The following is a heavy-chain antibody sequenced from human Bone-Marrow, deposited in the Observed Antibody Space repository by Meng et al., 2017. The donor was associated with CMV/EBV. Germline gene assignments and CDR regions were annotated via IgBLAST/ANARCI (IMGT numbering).Heavy chain of an antibody. J-gene: IGHJ4*02. CDR3: TKDSGRGGHLWFRGVDY. CDR2: ISSSSSYI. CDR1: GFTFSSYS. Sequence: GGSLRLSCAASGFTFSSYSMNWVRQAPGKGLEWVSSISSSSSYIYYADSVKGRFTISRDNSKNTVNLQMNSLRAEDTAVYYCTKDSGRGGHLWFRGVDYWGQGTLVTVSS. D-gene: IGHD3-10*01. V-gene: IGHV3-21*01.